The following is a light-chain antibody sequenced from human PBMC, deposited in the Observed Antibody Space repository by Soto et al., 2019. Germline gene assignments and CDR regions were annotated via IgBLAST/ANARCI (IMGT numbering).Light chain of an antibody. Sequence: EIVLPQSPATLSLSPGERATLSCRASQSVGSYFAWYQQKPGQAPRLLIYDAFSRATGIPARFSGSGSGTDFTITISSLESEDFAVYFCQQRSSWPLTFGGGTMVEIK. V-gene: IGKV3-11*01. J-gene: IGKJ4*01. CDR2: DAF. CDR3: QQRSSWPLT. CDR1: QSVGSY.